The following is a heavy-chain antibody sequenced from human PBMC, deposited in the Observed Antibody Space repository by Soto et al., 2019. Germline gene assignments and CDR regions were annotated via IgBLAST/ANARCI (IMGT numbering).Heavy chain of an antibody. J-gene: IGHJ3*02. V-gene: IGHV3-33*01. CDR3: ATIWFGELGAIDI. Sequence: QVQLVESGGGVVQPGRSLRLSCAASGFTFSSYGMHWFRQAPGKGLEWVAVIWYDGSNKYYADSVKGRFTISRDNSKNTLYLQMNSLRAEDTAVYYCATIWFGELGAIDIWGQGTMVTVSS. CDR2: IWYDGSNK. D-gene: IGHD3-10*01. CDR1: GFTFSSYG.